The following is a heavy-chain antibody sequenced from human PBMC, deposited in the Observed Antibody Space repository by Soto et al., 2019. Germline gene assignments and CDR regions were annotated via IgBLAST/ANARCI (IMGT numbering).Heavy chain of an antibody. J-gene: IGHJ6*03. V-gene: IGHV4-59*01. Sequence: SETLPLTCTVSGGSISSYSWSWIRQPPGKGLEWIGYIYYSGSTNYNPSLKSRVTISVDTSKNQFSLKLSSVTAADTAVYYCASWNYYYYYMDVWGKGTTVTVSS. CDR1: GGSISSYS. D-gene: IGHD1-1*01. CDR3: ASWNYYYYYMDV. CDR2: IYYSGST.